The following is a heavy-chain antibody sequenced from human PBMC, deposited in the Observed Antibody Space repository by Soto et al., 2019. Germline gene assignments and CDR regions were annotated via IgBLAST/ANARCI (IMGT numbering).Heavy chain of an antibody. D-gene: IGHD6-19*01. V-gene: IGHV1-18*01. J-gene: IGHJ3*02. CDR2: ISAYNGNT. CDR1: GYTFTSYG. CDR3: SRGGQWLVEKAFDI. Sequence: QVQLVQSGAEVKKPGASVKVSCKASGYTFTSYGISWVRQAPGQGLEWMGWISAYNGNTNYAQKRQGRVTMTIDTSTSTAYMELRSLRSEGTAVYYCSRGGQWLVEKAFDIWSQGTMVTDSS.